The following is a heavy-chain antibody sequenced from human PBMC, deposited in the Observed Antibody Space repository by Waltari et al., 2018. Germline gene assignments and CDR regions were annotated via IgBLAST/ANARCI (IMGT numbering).Heavy chain of an antibody. V-gene: IGHV4-59*01. Sequence: QVQLQESGPGLVKPSETLSLTCTVSGGSISSYYWSWIRQPPGKGLEWIGYIYYSGSTNYNPSLKSRVTISVDTSKNQFSLKLSSVTAADTAVYYCARLSDFWSGRYVYFDYWGQGTLVTISS. CDR3: ARLSDFWSGRYVYFDY. CDR1: GGSISSYY. CDR2: IYYSGST. D-gene: IGHD3-3*01. J-gene: IGHJ4*02.